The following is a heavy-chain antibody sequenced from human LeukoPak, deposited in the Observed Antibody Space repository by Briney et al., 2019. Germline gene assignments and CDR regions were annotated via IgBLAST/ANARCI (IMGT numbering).Heavy chain of an antibody. V-gene: IGHV3-48*01. Sequence: GGSLRLSCAASGFTFSTYSMNWVRQAPGKGLEWVSFISSGSSTLYYADSVKGRFTISRDNSKNTLYLQMHSLRAEDTAVYYCASPSSGQSFDIWGQGTMVTVSS. CDR3: ASPSSGQSFDI. CDR1: GFTFSTYS. D-gene: IGHD6-19*01. J-gene: IGHJ3*02. CDR2: ISSGSSTL.